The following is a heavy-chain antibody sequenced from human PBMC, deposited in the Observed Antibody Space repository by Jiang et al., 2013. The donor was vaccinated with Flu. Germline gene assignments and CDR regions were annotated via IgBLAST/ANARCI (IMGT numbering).Heavy chain of an antibody. Sequence: SGAEVKKPGASVKVSCKASGYTFTNYHMHWVRQARGQGLEWLGMIGNPSNGGLNYAKKFQGRVTMTRDTSTTTVYMELSSLRSEDAAVYYCARELPASLYFDYWGLGTLVTVSS. CDR3: ARELPASLYFDY. CDR1: GYTFTNYH. J-gene: IGHJ4*02. CDR2: IGNPSNGGL. V-gene: IGHV1-46*01.